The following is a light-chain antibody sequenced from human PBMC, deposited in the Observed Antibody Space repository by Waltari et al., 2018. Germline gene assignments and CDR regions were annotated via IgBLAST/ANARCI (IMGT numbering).Light chain of an antibody. J-gene: IGLJ2*01. CDR3: QSYDSSLGGSV. CDR1: SSNIGAGSD. CDR2: GNS. Sequence: QSVLTQPPSVSGAPGQRVTISCTGSSSNIGAGSDVNWYQQLPGEAPKLLIYGNSNRPSGVPDRISGSKSGTSASLAITGLQAEDETDYDCQSYDSSLGGSVFGGGTKLTVL. V-gene: IGLV1-40*01.